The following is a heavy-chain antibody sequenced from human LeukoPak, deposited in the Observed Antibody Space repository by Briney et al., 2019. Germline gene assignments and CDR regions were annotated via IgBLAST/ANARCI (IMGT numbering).Heavy chain of an antibody. V-gene: IGHV4-38-2*02. J-gene: IGHJ4*02. CDR3: ARETSAALLGY. CDR2: IYHSGST. Sequence: SETLSLTCTVSGYSISSGYYWGWIRQPPGKGLEWIGSIYHSGSTYYNPSLKSRVTISVDTSKNQFSLKLSSVTAADTAVYYCARETSAALLGYWGQGTLVTVSS. D-gene: IGHD6-13*01. CDR1: GYSISSGYY.